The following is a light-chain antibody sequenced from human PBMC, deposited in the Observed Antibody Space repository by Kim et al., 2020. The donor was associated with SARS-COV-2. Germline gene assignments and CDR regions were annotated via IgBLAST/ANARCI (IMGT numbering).Light chain of an antibody. CDR3: CCNGV. CDR2: EVS. CDR1: SSDVGSYNL. Sequence: QSALTQPASVSGSPGQSITISCTGTSSDVGSYNLVSWYQQHPGKAPKLMIYEVSKRPSGVSNRFSGSKSGNTASLTISGLQAEDEADYYCCCNGVFGGGTKLTVL. V-gene: IGLV2-23*02. J-gene: IGLJ2*01.